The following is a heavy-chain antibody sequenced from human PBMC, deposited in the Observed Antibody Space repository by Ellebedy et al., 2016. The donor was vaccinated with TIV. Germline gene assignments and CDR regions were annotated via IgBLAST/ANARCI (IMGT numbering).Heavy chain of an antibody. CDR3: ARDRIVGATSYGY. CDR2: IGSSSGYI. J-gene: IGHJ4*02. Sequence: GESLKISCTASGFSFSDHYMNWIRQAPGKGLEWVSSIGSSSGYIYYADSVKGRFTISRDNAENSLYLQMSSLRAEDTAIYYCARDRIVGATSYGYWGQGALVTVSS. D-gene: IGHD1-26*01. V-gene: IGHV3-11*05. CDR1: GFSFSDHY.